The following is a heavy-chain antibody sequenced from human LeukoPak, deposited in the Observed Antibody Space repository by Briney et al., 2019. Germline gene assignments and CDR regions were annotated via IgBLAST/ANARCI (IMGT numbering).Heavy chain of an antibody. V-gene: IGHV4-34*01. J-gene: IGHJ6*03. Sequence: PSETLSLTCAVYGGSFSGYYWSWIRQPPGKGLEWIGEINHSGSTNYNPSLKSRVTISVDTSKNQFSLKLSSVTAADTAVCYCARAVPTKRYCSSTSCRDYMDVWGKGTTVTVSS. D-gene: IGHD2-2*01. CDR1: GGSFSGYY. CDR2: INHSGST. CDR3: ARAVPTKRYCSSTSCRDYMDV.